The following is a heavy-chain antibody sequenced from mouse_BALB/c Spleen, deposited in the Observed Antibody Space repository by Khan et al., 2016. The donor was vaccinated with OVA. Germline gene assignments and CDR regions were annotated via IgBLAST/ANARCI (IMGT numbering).Heavy chain of an antibody. J-gene: IGHJ3*01. Sequence: QVQLKQSGAELVRPGVSVKISCKASGYTFTDYAMHWVTQRHAKSLEWIGVISTNYGDADYNQKFQGKASMTVDRSSSAVYMYLARLTSEDSAVYYGVRGGKVAYWGQGTLVTVSA. CDR3: VRGGKVAY. CDR1: GYTFTDYA. V-gene: IGHV1S137*01. D-gene: IGHD1-1*02. CDR2: ISTNYGDA.